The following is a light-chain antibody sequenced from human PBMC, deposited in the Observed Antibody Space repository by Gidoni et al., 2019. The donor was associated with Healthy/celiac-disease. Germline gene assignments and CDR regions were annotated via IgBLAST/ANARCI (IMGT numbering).Light chain of an antibody. J-gene: IGLJ1*01. V-gene: IGLV3-25*02. Sequence: SYELTQPPSVSVSTGQPARITCSGDALPKQYAYWYQQKPGQAPVLVIYKDSERPSGIPERFSGSSSGTTVTLTISGVQAEDEADYYCQSADSSGTSPYVFGTGTKVTVL. CDR2: KDS. CDR3: QSADSSGTSPYV. CDR1: ALPKQY.